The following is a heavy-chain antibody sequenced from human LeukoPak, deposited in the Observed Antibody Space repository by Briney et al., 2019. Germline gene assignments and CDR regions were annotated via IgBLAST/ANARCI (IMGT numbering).Heavy chain of an antibody. CDR2: IKQDGSEK. V-gene: IGHV3-7*01. J-gene: IGHJ4*02. D-gene: IGHD6-13*01. CDR3: ARIGYSSSSFDY. Sequence: PGGSLRLSCAASGFTFSSYWMSWVRQAPGKGLEWVANIKQDGSEKYYVDSVKGRFTISRDNAKNSVYLQVDSLRVEDTAVYYCARIGYSSSSFDYWGQGTLVTVSS. CDR1: GFTFSSYW.